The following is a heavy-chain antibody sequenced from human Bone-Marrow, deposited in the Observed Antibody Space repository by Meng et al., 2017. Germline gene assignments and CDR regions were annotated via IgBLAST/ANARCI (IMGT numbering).Heavy chain of an antibody. V-gene: IGHV3-9*01. CDR2: ISWNSGSI. CDR1: GFTFDDYA. CDR3: AKDSEVGAIEYYFDY. J-gene: IGHJ4*02. Sequence: GGSLRLSCAASGFTFDDYAMHWVRQAPGKGPEWVSGISWNSGSIGYADSVKGRFTISRDNAKNSLYLQMNSLRAEDTALYYCAKDSEVGAIEYYFDYWGQGTLVTVSS. D-gene: IGHD1-26*01.